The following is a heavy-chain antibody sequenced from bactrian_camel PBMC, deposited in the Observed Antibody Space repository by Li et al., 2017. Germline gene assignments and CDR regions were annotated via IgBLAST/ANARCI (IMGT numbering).Heavy chain of an antibody. D-gene: IGHD3*01. Sequence: HVQLVESGGGSVQTGGSLALSCVAAKLTYSSNCMGWFRQAPGKEREGIAGVDSDGSISYADSVKGRFTVSRDHAKATLDLEMNTLKPEDTAVYFCVRAAACMPSIQVLGVLSGRRTGWGQGTQVTVS. V-gene: IGHV3S55*01. CDR3: VRAAACMPSIQVLGVLSGRRTG. J-gene: IGHJ4*01. CDR1: KLTYSSNC. CDR2: VDSDGSI.